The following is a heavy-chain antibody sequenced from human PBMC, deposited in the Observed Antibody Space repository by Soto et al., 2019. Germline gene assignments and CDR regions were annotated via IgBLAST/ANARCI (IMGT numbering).Heavy chain of an antibody. V-gene: IGHV3-23*01. Sequence: GGSLRLSCAASGFTFSSYAMSWVRQAPGKGLEWVSAISGSGGSTYYADSVKGRFTISRDNSKNTLYLQMNSLRAEDTAVYYCARGVRDIVVVVAASNAFDIWGQGTMVTVSS. D-gene: IGHD2-15*01. CDR2: ISGSGGST. CDR1: GFTFSSYA. CDR3: ARGVRDIVVVVAASNAFDI. J-gene: IGHJ3*02.